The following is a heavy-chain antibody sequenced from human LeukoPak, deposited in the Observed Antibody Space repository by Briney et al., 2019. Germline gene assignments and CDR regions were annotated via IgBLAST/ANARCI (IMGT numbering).Heavy chain of an antibody. V-gene: IGHV1-69*04. D-gene: IGHD6-6*01. Sequence: ASVKVSCKASGGTFSSYAISWVRQAPGQGLEWMGRIIPILGIANYAQKFQGRVTITADKSMSTAYMELSSLRSEDTAVYYCARVPLIEYSSSSGLFDYWGQGTLVTVSS. J-gene: IGHJ4*02. CDR1: GGTFSSYA. CDR3: ARVPLIEYSSSSGLFDY. CDR2: IIPILGIA.